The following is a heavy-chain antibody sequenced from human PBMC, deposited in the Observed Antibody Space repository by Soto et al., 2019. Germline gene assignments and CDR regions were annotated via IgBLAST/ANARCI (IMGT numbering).Heavy chain of an antibody. Sequence: PGESLKISCRGSGYTFSNYWIGWVRQMPGKGLEWVGIIFPGDSDTRYSPSFEGHVTISTDNSISTAFLHWSSLKSSDTAIYYCARHSGSDREGFDSWGQGTLVTVSS. CDR3: ARHSGSDREGFDS. CDR2: IFPGDSDT. V-gene: IGHV5-51*01. J-gene: IGHJ4*02. CDR1: GYTFSNYW. D-gene: IGHD1-26*01.